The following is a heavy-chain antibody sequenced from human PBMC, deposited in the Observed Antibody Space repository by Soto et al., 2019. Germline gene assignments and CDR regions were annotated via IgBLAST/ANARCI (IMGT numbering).Heavy chain of an antibody. CDR3: AKEGPITNWYFAY. CDR1: GFTFSNYG. V-gene: IGHV3-30*18. Sequence: QVQLVESGGGVVQPGRSLRLSCAASGFTFSNYGMHWVRQAPGKGLEWVIVISYDGNVAYYADSVKGRFTISRDNSKNTLYLQMTSLRTEDTAMYYCAKEGPITNWYFAYWGQGTLVTVSS. J-gene: IGHJ4*02. D-gene: IGHD1-1*01. CDR2: ISYDGNVA.